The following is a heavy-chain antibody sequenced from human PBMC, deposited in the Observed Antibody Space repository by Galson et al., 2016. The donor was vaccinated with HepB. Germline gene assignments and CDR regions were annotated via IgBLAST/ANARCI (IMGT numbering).Heavy chain of an antibody. Sequence: ETLSLTCSVSGGSISSNTYYWGWIRQPPGKGLEWIGSIYYSGSTYYNPSLKSRVTISVDTSKNQFSLKLSSVTAADTAVYYCAGPGFGLILYGFDPWGQGTLVTVSS. CDR3: AGPGFGLILYGFDP. CDR2: IYYSGST. J-gene: IGHJ5*02. D-gene: IGHD2-8*01. CDR1: GGSISSNTYY. V-gene: IGHV4-39*01.